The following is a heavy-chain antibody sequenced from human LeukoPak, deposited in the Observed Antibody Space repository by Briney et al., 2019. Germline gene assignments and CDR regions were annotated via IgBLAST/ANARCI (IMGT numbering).Heavy chain of an antibody. V-gene: IGHV4-59*01. CDR3: AGGGGAVAYDYYYGMDV. D-gene: IGHD6-19*01. CDR1: GGSISSYY. Sequence: LETLSLTCTVSGGSISSYYGSWIRQPPGKGLEWIGYIYYSGSTNYNPSLKSRVTISVDTSKNQFSLKLSSVTAADTAVYYCAGGGGAVAYDYYYGMDVWGQGTTVTVSS. CDR2: IYYSGST. J-gene: IGHJ6*02.